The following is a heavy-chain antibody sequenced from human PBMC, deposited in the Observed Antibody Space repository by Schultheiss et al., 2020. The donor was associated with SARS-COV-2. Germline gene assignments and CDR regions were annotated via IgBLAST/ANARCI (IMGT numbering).Heavy chain of an antibody. V-gene: IGHV4-59*01. J-gene: IGHJ5*02. Sequence: GSLRLSCAASGFTFSSYEMNWVRQAPGKGLEWIGYIYYSGSTNYNPSLKSRVTISVDTSKNQFSLKLSSVTAADTAVYYCARDSALNWFDPWGQGTLVTVSS. CDR3: ARDSALNWFDP. CDR1: GFTFSSYE. CDR2: IYYSGST.